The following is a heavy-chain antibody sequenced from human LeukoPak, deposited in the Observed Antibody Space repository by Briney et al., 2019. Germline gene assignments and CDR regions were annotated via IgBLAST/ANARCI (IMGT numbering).Heavy chain of an antibody. V-gene: IGHV3-64*04. CDR3: AKDPYYDFRSGYYGY. CDR1: GFTFSSYA. D-gene: IGHD3-3*01. J-gene: IGHJ4*02. Sequence: PGGSLRLSCSASGFTFSSYAMHWVRQAPGKGLEYVSAISSNGGSTYYADSVKGRFTISRDNSKNTLYLQMNSLRAEDTAVYYCAKDPYYDFRSGYYGYWGQGTLVTVSS. CDR2: ISSNGGST.